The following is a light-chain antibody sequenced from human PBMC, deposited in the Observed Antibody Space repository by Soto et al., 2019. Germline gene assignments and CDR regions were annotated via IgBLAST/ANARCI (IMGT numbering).Light chain of an antibody. CDR1: QSVLYSSNNKNY. V-gene: IGKV4-1*01. J-gene: IGKJ1*01. Sequence: DIVLTQSPDSQAVSLGERATINCKSSQSVLYSSNNKNYLAWYQQKPGQPPKLLIYWASTRQSGVPDRFSGSGSGTDFTLTISGLQAEDVAVYYCQQYYRAPRTFGQGTKVEIK. CDR3: QQYYRAPRT. CDR2: WAS.